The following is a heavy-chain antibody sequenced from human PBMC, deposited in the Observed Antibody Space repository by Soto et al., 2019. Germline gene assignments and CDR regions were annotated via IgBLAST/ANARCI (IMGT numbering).Heavy chain of an antibody. Sequence: GGSLRLSCAASGFTVSSNYMSWVRQAPGKGLEWVSVIYSGGSTYYADSVKGRFTISRHNSKNKLYLQMNSLRAEDTAVYYCARQTYDILTGYLQHDAFDIWGQGTMVTVSS. CDR3: ARQTYDILTGYLQHDAFDI. D-gene: IGHD3-9*01. J-gene: IGHJ3*02. CDR2: IYSGGST. CDR1: GFTVSSNY. V-gene: IGHV3-53*04.